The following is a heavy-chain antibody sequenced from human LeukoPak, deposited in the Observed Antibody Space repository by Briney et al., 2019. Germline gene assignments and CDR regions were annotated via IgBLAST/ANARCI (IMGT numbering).Heavy chain of an antibody. CDR3: AKEFYYDSSGRRPFDY. J-gene: IGHJ4*02. CDR2: ISGSGGST. V-gene: IGHV3-23*01. Sequence: PGGSLRLSCAASGFTFSSYAMSWVRQAPGKGLEWVSAISGSGGSTYYADSVKGRFTISRDNSKNTLYLQMNSLRAEDTAVYYCAKEFYYDSSGRRPFDYWGQGTLVTVSS. CDR1: GFTFSSYA. D-gene: IGHD3-22*01.